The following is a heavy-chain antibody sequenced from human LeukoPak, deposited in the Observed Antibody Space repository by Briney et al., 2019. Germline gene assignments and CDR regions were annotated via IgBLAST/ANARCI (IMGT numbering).Heavy chain of an antibody. CDR2: ISHGGDST. D-gene: IGHD6-19*01. Sequence: GGSLRLSCTASGFTFSTYAMTWVRQAPGKGLEWVSVISHGGDSTWYADSVKGRFTISRDNSKSSLYLQMNSLRADDTAMYYCAKGRSGWYEGLDYWGQGILITVCS. J-gene: IGHJ4*02. CDR1: GFTFSTYA. V-gene: IGHV3-23*01. CDR3: AKGRSGWYEGLDY.